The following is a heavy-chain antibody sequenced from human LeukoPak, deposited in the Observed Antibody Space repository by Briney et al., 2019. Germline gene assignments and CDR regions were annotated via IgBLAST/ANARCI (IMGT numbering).Heavy chain of an antibody. Sequence: TGGSLRLSCAASGFTFSSYAMSWVRQAPGKGLEWVSAISGSGGSTYYADSVKGRFTLSRDISENTLYLQMNSLRADDTGIYYCARDRVQIWSYVGVFDLWGQGTLVTVSS. CDR1: GFTFSSYA. J-gene: IGHJ4*02. CDR3: ARDRVQIWSYVGVFDL. D-gene: IGHD5-18*01. V-gene: IGHV3-23*01. CDR2: ISGSGGST.